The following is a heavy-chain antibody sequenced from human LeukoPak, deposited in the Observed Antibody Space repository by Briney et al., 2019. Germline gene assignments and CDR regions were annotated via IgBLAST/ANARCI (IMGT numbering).Heavy chain of an antibody. Sequence: GGSLRLSCAASGFTFSSYWMHWVRQAPGKGLVWVSRINSDGSSTSYADSVKGRFTISRDNAKNTLYLQMNSLRAEDTAVYYCAKARYGPYYYGMDVWGKGTTVTVSS. CDR3: AKARYGPYYYGMDV. CDR2: INSDGSST. D-gene: IGHD5-18*01. CDR1: GFTFSSYW. J-gene: IGHJ6*04. V-gene: IGHV3-74*01.